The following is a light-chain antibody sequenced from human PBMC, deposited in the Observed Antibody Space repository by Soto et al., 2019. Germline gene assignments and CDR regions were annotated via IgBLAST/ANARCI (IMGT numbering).Light chain of an antibody. CDR1: QGISTY. CDR3: QQSYNTTWT. J-gene: IGKJ1*01. CDR2: AAS. Sequence: DIQMTQSPPSLSESAGDRVTITCRASQGISTYLNWYQQRPGKAPKLLIYAASSLQSGVPSRFSGSGSETDFTLTISSLQPEDFATYSCQQSYNTTWTFGQGTKVDIK. V-gene: IGKV1-39*01.